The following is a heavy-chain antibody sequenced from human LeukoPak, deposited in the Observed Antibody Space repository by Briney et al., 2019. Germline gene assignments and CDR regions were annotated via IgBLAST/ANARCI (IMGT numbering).Heavy chain of an antibody. Sequence: ASVKVSCKASGGTFSSYAISWVRQAPGQGLEWMGGISAYNGNTNYAQKLQGRVTMTTDTSTSTAYMELRSLRSDDTAVYYCARNYDILTGQDYWGQGTLVTVSS. CDR2: ISAYNGNT. V-gene: IGHV1-18*01. J-gene: IGHJ4*02. CDR1: GGTFSSYA. CDR3: ARNYDILTGQDY. D-gene: IGHD3-9*01.